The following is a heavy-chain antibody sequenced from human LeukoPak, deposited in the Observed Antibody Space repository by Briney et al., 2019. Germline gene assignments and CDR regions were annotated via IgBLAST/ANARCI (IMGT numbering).Heavy chain of an antibody. V-gene: IGHV5-51*01. CDR1: GYSFITYW. Sequence: GESLKISCKGSGYSFITYWVGWVRQMPGKGLEWMGIVYPGDSDTRYSPSFQGQVTISADKSISTAYLQWSSLKASDTAMYYCAITYSSLSFSFDPWGQGTLVTVSS. J-gene: IGHJ5*02. CDR3: AITYSSLSFSFDP. CDR2: VYPGDSDT. D-gene: IGHD6-13*01.